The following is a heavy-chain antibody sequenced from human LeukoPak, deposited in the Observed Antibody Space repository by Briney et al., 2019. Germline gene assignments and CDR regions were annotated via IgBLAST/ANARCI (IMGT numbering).Heavy chain of an antibody. D-gene: IGHD2-8*01. Sequence: SGGSLRLSCTTSGFPFRDFSMTWVRQAPGQGLEWISTTDSGGTSTYYAESVKGRFTISRDNSKDALYLQMSSLRVEDTAIYYYAKQSYARSLGEGGPGTLVTVSS. V-gene: IGHV3-23*01. CDR3: AKQSYARSLGE. J-gene: IGHJ4*02. CDR1: GFPFRDFS. CDR2: TDSGGTST.